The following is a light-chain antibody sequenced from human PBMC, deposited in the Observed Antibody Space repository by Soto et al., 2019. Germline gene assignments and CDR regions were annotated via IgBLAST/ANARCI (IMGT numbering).Light chain of an antibody. CDR2: KSS. J-gene: IGKJ1*01. Sequence: DIQMTQSPSTLSASVGDRVTVTCRASHSISSWLAWYQQKPGKAPKLLIYKSSSLEGGVPSRFSGMQSGTECTVTISSLQPDDFATYFCQQYSTYPWTFGQGTKMEIK. CDR3: QQYSTYPWT. V-gene: IGKV1-5*03. CDR1: HSISSW.